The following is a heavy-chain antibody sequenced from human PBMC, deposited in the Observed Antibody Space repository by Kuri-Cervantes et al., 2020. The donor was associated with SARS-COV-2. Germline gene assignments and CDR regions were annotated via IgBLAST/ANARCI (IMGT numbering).Heavy chain of an antibody. V-gene: IGHV3-30-3*02. CDR2: ISYDGSNK. D-gene: IGHD3-22*01. J-gene: IGHJ4*02. CDR1: GFTFSSYA. CDR3: AKDPQNFNYYDSTGFFDY. Sequence: GESLKISCAASGFTFSSYAMHWVRQAPGKGLEWVAVISYDGSNKYYADPVKGRFTISRDNSKNTVYLQMDSLRAEDTAIYYCAKDPQNFNYYDSTGFFDYWGQGTLVTVSS.